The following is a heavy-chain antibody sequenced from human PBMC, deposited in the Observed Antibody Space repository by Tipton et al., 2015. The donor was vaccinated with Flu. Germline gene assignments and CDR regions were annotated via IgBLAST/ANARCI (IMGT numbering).Heavy chain of an antibody. Sequence: TLSLTCAVSGYSINSGYFWGWIRQPPGKGLEWIGSMSHCGRTYYNPSLKSRVTISADTWKTQFSLKLGSVTAADTAVYYCARLTYYYGSGTSDCWGQGTLLTVSS. V-gene: IGHV4-38-2*01. D-gene: IGHD3-10*01. J-gene: IGHJ4*02. CDR3: ARLTYYYGSGTSDC. CDR2: MSHCGRT. CDR1: GYSINSGYF.